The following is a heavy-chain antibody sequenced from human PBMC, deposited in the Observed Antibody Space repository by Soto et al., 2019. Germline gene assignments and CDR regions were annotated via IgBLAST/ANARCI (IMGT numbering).Heavy chain of an antibody. V-gene: IGHV3-23*01. CDR3: ARQTERYSGSYLDAFDI. CDR1: GFTFSSYA. Sequence: EVQLLESGGDLVQPGGSLRLSCAASGFTFSSYAMSWVRQAPGKGLEWVSAISGSGGRTYYADSVKGRFTISRDNSKNTLYLQMNSLRAEDTAVYYCARQTERYSGSYLDAFDIWGQGTMVTVSS. D-gene: IGHD1-26*01. CDR2: ISGSGGRT. J-gene: IGHJ3*02.